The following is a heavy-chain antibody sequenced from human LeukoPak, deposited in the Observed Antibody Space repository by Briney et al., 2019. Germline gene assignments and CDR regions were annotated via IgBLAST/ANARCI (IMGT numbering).Heavy chain of an antibody. CDR3: AGGPDSGTFYRYFEP. Sequence: GGSLRLSCAASGFTFSSYAMSWVRQAPGKGLEWVASIKPDGIEKHYVDSVKGRFFISRDNSSESLHLQMKSLRAEDTALYYCAGGPDSGTFYRYFEPWGQGALITVSS. J-gene: IGHJ4*02. CDR1: GFTFSSYA. D-gene: IGHD3-10*01. CDR2: IKPDGIEK. V-gene: IGHV3-7*01.